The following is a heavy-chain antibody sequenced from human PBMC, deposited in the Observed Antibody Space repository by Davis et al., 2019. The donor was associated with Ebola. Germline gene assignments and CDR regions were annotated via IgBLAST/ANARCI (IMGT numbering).Heavy chain of an antibody. CDR3: ARRGGWSGAFLDY. Sequence: GESLKISYKGSGYTFTTYWIGWVRQMPGKGLEWMGIIYPGDSDTRYSPSFQGQVTISADKSISTAYLQWSSLKASDTAMYYCARRGGWSGAFLDYWGQGTLVTVSS. V-gene: IGHV5-51*01. CDR1: GYTFTTYW. D-gene: IGHD3-3*02. J-gene: IGHJ4*02. CDR2: IYPGDSDT.